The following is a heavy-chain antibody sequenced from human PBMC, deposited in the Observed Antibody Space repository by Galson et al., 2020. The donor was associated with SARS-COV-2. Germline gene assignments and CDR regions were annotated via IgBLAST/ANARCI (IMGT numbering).Heavy chain of an antibody. CDR3: ASAGSSGYYVFEY. CDR1: GGSISSSSYY. J-gene: IGHJ4*02. V-gene: IGHV4-39*01. CDR2: IYYSGST. Sequence: SETLSLTCTVSGGSISSSSYYWGWIRQPPGKGLEWIGSIYYSGSTYYNPSLKSRVTISVDTSKNQFSLKLSSVTAADTAVYYCASAGSSGYYVFEYWGQGTLVTVSS. D-gene: IGHD3-22*01.